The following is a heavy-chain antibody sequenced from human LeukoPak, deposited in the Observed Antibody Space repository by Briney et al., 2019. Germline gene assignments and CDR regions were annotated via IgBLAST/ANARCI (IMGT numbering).Heavy chain of an antibody. CDR3: TKSDWFDP. CDR2: IKNDGSIT. D-gene: IGHD3-3*01. Sequence: PGGSLRLSCAASGFTFNDYTMTWVRQAPGKGLVWLSRIKNDGSITSYADSVKGRFTISRDNAKNTLYLQMNSLRVEDTAVYYCTKSDWFDPWGQGTLVTVSS. J-gene: IGHJ5*02. V-gene: IGHV3-74*01. CDR1: GFTFNDYT.